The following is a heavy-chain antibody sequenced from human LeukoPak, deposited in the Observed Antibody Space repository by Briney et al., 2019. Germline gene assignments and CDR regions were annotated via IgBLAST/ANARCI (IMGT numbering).Heavy chain of an antibody. CDR2: INPSGGST. CDR1: GYTFTSYY. V-gene: IGHV1-46*01. D-gene: IGHD3-10*01. J-gene: IGHJ2*01. Sequence: ASVKVSCKASGYTFTSYYMHWVRQPTGRGLEWMGIINPSGGSTSYTQKFQGRVTMTRDTSTSTVYIELSSLRSEDRAVLCEAKGVWNGELFRSWEVDLWGRGTLVTVSS. CDR3: AKGVWNGELFRSWEVDL.